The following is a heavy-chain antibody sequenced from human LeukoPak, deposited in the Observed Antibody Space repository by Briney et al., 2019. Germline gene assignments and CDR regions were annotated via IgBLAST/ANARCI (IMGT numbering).Heavy chain of an antibody. Sequence: PSETLSLTCAVSGYSISSGYYWGWIRQPPGKGLEWIGSFYHSGITYYNPSLKSGDTISVDTSKHQFSIKQSPVTAADTAVYYCARGGSDIGDDPWGQGTLVTVSS. CDR2: FYHSGIT. CDR3: ARGGSDIGDDP. D-gene: IGHD2-15*01. CDR1: GYSISSGYY. J-gene: IGHJ5*02. V-gene: IGHV4-38-2*01.